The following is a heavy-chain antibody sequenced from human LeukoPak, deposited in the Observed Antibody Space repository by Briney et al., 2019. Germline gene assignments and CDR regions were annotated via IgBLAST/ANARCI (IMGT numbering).Heavy chain of an antibody. Sequence: GESLKISCQASGYSISNYWIGWVRQMPGKGLEWMGIIYLGDSDTRYSPSFQGQVTISADKSISTAYLQWSSLKASDTAIYYCARLPHSSSWYRPFDYWGQGTLVTVSS. D-gene: IGHD6-13*01. CDR3: ARLPHSSSWYRPFDY. J-gene: IGHJ4*02. V-gene: IGHV5-51*01. CDR1: GYSISNYW. CDR2: IYLGDSDT.